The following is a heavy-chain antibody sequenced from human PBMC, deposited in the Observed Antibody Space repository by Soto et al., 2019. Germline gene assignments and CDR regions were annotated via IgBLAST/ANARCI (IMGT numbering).Heavy chain of an antibody. CDR3: ARDGNYYDFWSGYPWFDP. D-gene: IGHD3-3*01. V-gene: IGHV3-74*01. Sequence: GGSLRLSCAASGFTFSSYWMHWVRQAPGKGLVWVSRIKSDGSITTYADSVQGRFIISRDNAKNTLYLQMNSLRAEDTAVYYCARDGNYYDFWSGYPWFDPWGQGTLVTVSS. CDR1: GFTFSSYW. J-gene: IGHJ5*02. CDR2: IKSDGSIT.